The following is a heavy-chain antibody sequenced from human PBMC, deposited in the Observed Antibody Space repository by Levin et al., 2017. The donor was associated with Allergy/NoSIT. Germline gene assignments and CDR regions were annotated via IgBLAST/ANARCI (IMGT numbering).Heavy chain of an antibody. J-gene: IGHJ4*02. D-gene: IGHD5-24*01. V-gene: IGHV4-39*07. CDR3: ARELYSYHRGFDY. Sequence: PGGSLRLSCTVSGGSISSSNYYWGWIRQPPGTGLEWIGSIYYSGSTYYNPSLKSRVTISVDTSKNQFSLKLSSVTAADTAVYYCARELYSYHRGFDYWGQGTLVTVSS. CDR2: IYYSGST. CDR1: GGSISSSNYY.